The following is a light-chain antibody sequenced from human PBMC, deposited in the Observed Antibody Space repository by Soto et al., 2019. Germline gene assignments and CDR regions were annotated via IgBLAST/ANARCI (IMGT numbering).Light chain of an antibody. CDR3: SSYTSSSVVV. CDR1: SSDVGDYNY. CDR2: EFI. V-gene: IGLV2-14*01. Sequence: QSALTQPASVSGSPGESITISCTGTSSDVGDYNYVSWYQQHPGKAPKLMIYEFINRPSGVSNRFSGSKSGNTASLTISGLQAEDEADYYCSSYTSSSVVVFGGGTKLTVL. J-gene: IGLJ2*01.